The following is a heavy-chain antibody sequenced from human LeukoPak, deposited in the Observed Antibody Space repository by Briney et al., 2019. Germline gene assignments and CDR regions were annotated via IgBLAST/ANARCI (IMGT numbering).Heavy chain of an antibody. CDR1: GDSIGSGLYY. J-gene: IGHJ4*02. Sequence: SETLSLTCIVSGDSIGSGLYYWGWIRQPPGKGLEWIGSIYYSGSTYYNPSLKSRVTISVDTSKSQFSLHLNSVTAADTAVYFCARMAHYSDSSVYHSYFDYWGQGILVTVSS. D-gene: IGHD3-22*01. CDR3: ARMAHYSDSSVYHSYFDY. V-gene: IGHV4-39*01. CDR2: IYYSGST.